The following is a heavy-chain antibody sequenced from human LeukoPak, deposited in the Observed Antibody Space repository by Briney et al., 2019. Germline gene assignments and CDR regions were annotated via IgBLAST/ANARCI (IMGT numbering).Heavy chain of an antibody. CDR3: ARIGYSSSSLDY. J-gene: IGHJ4*02. CDR2: ISSSGGNA. D-gene: IGHD6-13*01. Sequence: GGSLRLSCAASGFTFSNDAMSWVRLVPGKGLEWVSAISSSGGNAYYVDSVKGRFTVSRDNNNNMLFLQVNSLRAEDTAVYYCARIGYSSSSLDYWGQGTPVTVSS. CDR1: GFTFSNDA. V-gene: IGHV3-23*01.